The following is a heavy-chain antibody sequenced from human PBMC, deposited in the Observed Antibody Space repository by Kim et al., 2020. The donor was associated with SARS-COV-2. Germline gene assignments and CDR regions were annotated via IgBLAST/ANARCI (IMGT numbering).Heavy chain of an antibody. V-gene: IGHV1-69*04. J-gene: IGHJ4*02. CDR1: GGTFSSYA. Sequence: SVKVSCKASGGTFSSYAISWVRQAPGQGLEWMGRIIPILGIANYAQKFQGRVTITADKSTSTAYMELSSLRSEDTAVYYCARDRMKMATIIDYFDYWGQGTLVTVSS. CDR3: ARDRMKMATIIDYFDY. CDR2: IIPILGIA. D-gene: IGHD5-12*01.